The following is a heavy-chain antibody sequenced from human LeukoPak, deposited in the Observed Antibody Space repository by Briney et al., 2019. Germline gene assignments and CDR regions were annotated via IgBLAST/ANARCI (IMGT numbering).Heavy chain of an antibody. CDR2: ISGSGGST. V-gene: IGHV3-23*01. D-gene: IGHD2-15*01. J-gene: IGHJ4*02. CDR3: AKVLPNIVVVVAAVDS. CDR1: GFTFSSYA. Sequence: GGSLRLSCAASGFTFSSYAMSWVRQAPGKGLEWVSTISGSGGSTYYADSVKGRFTISRDNSKNTLYLQMNSLRAEDTAVYYCAKVLPNIVVVVAAVDSWGQGTLVTVSS.